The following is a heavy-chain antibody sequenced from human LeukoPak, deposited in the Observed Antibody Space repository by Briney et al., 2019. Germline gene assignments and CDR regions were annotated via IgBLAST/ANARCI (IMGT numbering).Heavy chain of an antibody. Sequence: SQTLSLTCTVSGGSISSGGYYWSWIRQHPGKGLEWIGYIYYSGSTYYNPSLKSRVTISVDTSKNQFSLKLSSVTAADTAVYYCARDEEQWLVQLPSGDVNWFDPWGQGTLVTVSS. CDR3: ARDEEQWLVQLPSGDVNWFDP. CDR2: IYYSGST. J-gene: IGHJ5*02. CDR1: GGSISSGGYY. V-gene: IGHV4-31*03. D-gene: IGHD6-19*01.